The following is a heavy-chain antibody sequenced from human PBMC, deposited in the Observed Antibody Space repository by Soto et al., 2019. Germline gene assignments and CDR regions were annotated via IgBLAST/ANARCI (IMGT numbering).Heavy chain of an antibody. CDR2: ISPLFSTT. CDR3: ASFSRVAVAGDFKF. CDR1: GDLFNNYA. J-gene: IGHJ4*02. D-gene: IGHD6-19*01. V-gene: IGHV1-69*01. Sequence: QGQLVQSGAEVKEPGSSVKVSCKATGDLFNNYAFNWVRQAPGQGREWMGRISPLFSTTNYAQKFQGRVTFGADEVATIVDLEVSNLESEATAMYYCASFSRVAVAGDFKFWGEGTLDTVSP.